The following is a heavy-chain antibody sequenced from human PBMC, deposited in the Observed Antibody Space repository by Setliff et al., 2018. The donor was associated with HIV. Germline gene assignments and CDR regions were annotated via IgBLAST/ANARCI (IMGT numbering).Heavy chain of an antibody. V-gene: IGHV4-61*09. CDR1: GGTISSGTYY. Sequence: SETLSLTCTVSGGTISSGTYYWSWIRQPAGKGLEWLGHIYASGRTNYSPSLMSRITISVDTSRNQFSLKLSSVTAADTAIYYCARARDFSSGQDNWGQGTLVTVSS. D-gene: IGHD3-3*01. CDR2: IYASGRT. CDR3: ARARDFSSGQDN. J-gene: IGHJ4*02.